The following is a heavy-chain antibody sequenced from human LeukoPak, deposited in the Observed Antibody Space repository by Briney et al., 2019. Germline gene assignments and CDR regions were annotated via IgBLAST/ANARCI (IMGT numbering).Heavy chain of an antibody. CDR2: IFYSGST. CDR1: GGSINSITYY. Sequence: SETLSLTCTVSGGSINSITYYWGWIRQSPGKGLEWIGYIFYSGSTNYNPSLKSRVTISVDTSKNQFSLKLSSVTAADTAVYYCARGEWDLLFDYWGQGTLVTVSS. J-gene: IGHJ4*02. CDR3: ARGEWDLLFDY. D-gene: IGHD1-26*01. V-gene: IGHV4-61*05.